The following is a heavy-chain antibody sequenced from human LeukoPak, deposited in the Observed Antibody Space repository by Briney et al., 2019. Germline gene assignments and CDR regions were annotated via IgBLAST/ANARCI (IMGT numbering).Heavy chain of an antibody. CDR1: GFTFSTYSMN. J-gene: IGHJ6*02. D-gene: IGHD1-26*01. CDR3: ARPRGGSYYSGMDV. V-gene: IGHV4-39*01. CDR2: IYYSGNT. Sequence: GSLRLSCAASGFTFSTYSMNWVRQAPGKGLEWIGSIYYSGNTYYNPSLKSRVTISVDTSKNQFSLKLTSVTAADTAVYYCARPRGGSYYSGMDVWGQGTTVAVSS.